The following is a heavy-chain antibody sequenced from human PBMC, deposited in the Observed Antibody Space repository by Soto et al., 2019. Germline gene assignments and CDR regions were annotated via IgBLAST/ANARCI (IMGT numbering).Heavy chain of an antibody. Sequence: QVQLQESGPGLVKPSETLSLTCTVSGGSISSYYWSWIRQPPGKGLEWIGYIYYSGITNYNPSLNSRVTIPVDTSKNQFSLKLSSVTAADTAVYYCARYKSNYYYGMDVWGQGTTVTVSS. D-gene: IGHD1-20*01. J-gene: IGHJ6*02. CDR1: GGSISSYY. CDR2: IYYSGIT. CDR3: ARYKSNYYYGMDV. V-gene: IGHV4-59*01.